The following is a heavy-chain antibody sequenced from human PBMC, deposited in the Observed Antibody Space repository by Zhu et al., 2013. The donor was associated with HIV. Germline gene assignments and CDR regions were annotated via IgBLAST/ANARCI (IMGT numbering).Heavy chain of an antibody. CDR3: ARDPTTPMGDGRRGWFDP. V-gene: IGHV1-18*01. CDR2: ISVYNGNT. CDR1: GYTFFTYA. D-gene: IGHD1-26*01. Sequence: QVQLVQSGAEVKKPGASVKVSCKASGYTFFTYAISWVRQAPGQGLEWMGWISVYNGNTKYAQKVQGRVTMTTDTSTSTAYMELRSLRSDDTAVYYCARDPTTPMGDGRRGWFDPWGQGTLVTVSS. J-gene: IGHJ5*02.